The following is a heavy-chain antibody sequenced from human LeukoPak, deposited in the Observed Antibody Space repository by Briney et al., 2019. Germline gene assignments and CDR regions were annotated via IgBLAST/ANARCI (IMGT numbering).Heavy chain of an antibody. CDR1: GFTFSSYG. J-gene: IGHJ4*02. V-gene: IGHV3-33*01. CDR3: ARGYYDFWSGYYSGDPFDY. D-gene: IGHD3-3*01. CDR2: IWYDGSNK. Sequence: GGSLRLSCAASGFTFSSYGMHWVRQAPGKGLEWVAVIWYDGSNKYYADTVKGRFTISRDNSKNTLYLQMNSLRAEDTAVYYCARGYYDFWSGYYSGDPFDYWGQGTLVTVSS.